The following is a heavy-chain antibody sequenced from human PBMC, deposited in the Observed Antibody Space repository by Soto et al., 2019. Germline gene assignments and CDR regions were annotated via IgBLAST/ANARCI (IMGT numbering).Heavy chain of an antibody. V-gene: IGHV1-69*13. CDR2: IIPIFGTA. J-gene: IGHJ6*02. CDR3: ARASPDYYDSSGYWMGYYYYYGIDV. D-gene: IGHD3-22*01. Sequence: SVKVSCKASGGTFSSYAISWVRQAPGQGLEWMGGIIPIFGTANYAQKFQGRVTITADESTSTAYMELSSLRSEDTAVYYCARASPDYYDSSGYWMGYYYYYGIDVWGQGTTVTVSS. CDR1: GGTFSSYA.